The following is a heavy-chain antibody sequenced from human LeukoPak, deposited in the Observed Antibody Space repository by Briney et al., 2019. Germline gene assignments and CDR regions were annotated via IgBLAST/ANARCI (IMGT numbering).Heavy chain of an antibody. CDR1: GFTFSSYA. CDR3: AKELPFSQWIFVDY. CDR2: ISGSGDRT. J-gene: IGHJ4*02. Sequence: GGSLRLSCAASGFTFSSYAMSWVRQAPGKGLEWVSAISGSGDRTYYADSVKGRFTISRDNSKNTLYLQMSTLRAEDTAVYYCAKELPFSQWIFVDYWGQGTLVTVSS. V-gene: IGHV3-23*01. D-gene: IGHD3-3*01.